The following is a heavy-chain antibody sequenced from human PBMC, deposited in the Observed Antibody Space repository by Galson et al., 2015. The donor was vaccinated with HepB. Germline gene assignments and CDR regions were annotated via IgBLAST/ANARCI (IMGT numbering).Heavy chain of an antibody. Sequence: SVKVSCKASGDTFSSYAITWVRQAPGQGFEWMGGIIPMLGITNYAQNFQGRVTITADESASTAYMELRTLRSDDTAVYYCARGIRHCASTNCGHDYYNYYMDVWGKGTTVTVSS. V-gene: IGHV1-69*10. CDR2: IIPMLGIT. D-gene: IGHD2-2*01. CDR3: ARGIRHCASTNCGHDYYNYYMDV. J-gene: IGHJ6*03. CDR1: GDTFSSYA.